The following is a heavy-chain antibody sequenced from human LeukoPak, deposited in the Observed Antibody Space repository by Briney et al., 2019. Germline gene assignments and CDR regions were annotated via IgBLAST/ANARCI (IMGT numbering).Heavy chain of an antibody. V-gene: IGHV4-34*01. J-gene: IGHJ6*03. CDR2: INHSGST. CDR1: GGSFSGYY. D-gene: IGHD5-24*01. Sequence: SETLSLTCAVYGGSFSGYYSSWIRHPPGKGLEWIGEINHSGSTNYNPSPKSRVTISVDTSKSQVSMKLSSVTAADTAVYYCARRWLQWAGNRGYYYMDVWGKGTTVTVSS. CDR3: ARRWLQWAGNRGYYYMDV.